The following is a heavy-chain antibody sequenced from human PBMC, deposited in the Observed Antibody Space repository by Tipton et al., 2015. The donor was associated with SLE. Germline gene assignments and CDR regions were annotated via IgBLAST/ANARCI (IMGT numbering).Heavy chain of an antibody. V-gene: IGHV1-2*02. D-gene: IGHD6-13*01. J-gene: IGHJ4*02. CDR2: INPKGGGT. CDR3: AKESWPGRGFDY. Sequence: QSGPEVKVPGASVKVSCKTSGYTFTAYYLHWVRQAPGQGLEWLGWINPKGGGTNYSPKFQGGATVTRDTSISTAYMDLTRLTSDDTAVYYCAKESWPGRGFDYWGQGTLVTVSS. CDR1: GYTFTAYY.